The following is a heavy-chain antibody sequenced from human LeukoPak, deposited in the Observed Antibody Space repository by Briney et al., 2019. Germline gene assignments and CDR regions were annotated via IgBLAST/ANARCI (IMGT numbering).Heavy chain of an antibody. J-gene: IGHJ4*02. Sequence: QPGGSLRLSCAASGFSFTTYWMSWVRQAPGKGLEWVANIKQDGTEKYYVDPVKGRFTISRDNAKNSLYLQMNSLRVEDTAVYYCAKLAKYFYGSETYYFFEHWGQGTPVTASS. CDR2: IKQDGTEK. D-gene: IGHD3-10*01. CDR3: AKLAKYFYGSETYYFFEH. CDR1: GFSFTTYW. V-gene: IGHV3-7*01.